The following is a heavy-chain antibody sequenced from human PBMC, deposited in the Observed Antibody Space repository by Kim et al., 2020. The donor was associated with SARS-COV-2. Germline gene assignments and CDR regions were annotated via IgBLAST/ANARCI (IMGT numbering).Heavy chain of an antibody. CDR1: GGSISSGGYY. V-gene: IGHV4-31*03. CDR2: IYYSGST. Sequence: SETLSLTCTVSGGSISSGGYYWSWIRQHPGKGLEWIGYIYYSGSTYYNPSLKSRVTISVDTSKNQFSLKLSSVTAADTAVYYCARGGTVTTSRYYYGMDVWGQGTTVTVSS. CDR3: ARGGTVTTSRYYYGMDV. D-gene: IGHD4-17*01. J-gene: IGHJ6*02.